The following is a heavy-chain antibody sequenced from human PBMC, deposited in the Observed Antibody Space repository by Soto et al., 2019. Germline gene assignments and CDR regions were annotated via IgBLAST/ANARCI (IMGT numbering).Heavy chain of an antibody. Sequence: QVQLVESGGGVVQPGRSLRLSCAASGFTFSSYGMHWVRQAPGKGLEWVAVISYDGSNKYYADSVKGRFTISRDNSKNPLYLQMNSLRAEDTAVYYCAKTDIEMATIGPMDAFDIWGQGTMVTVSS. D-gene: IGHD5-12*01. J-gene: IGHJ3*02. CDR2: ISYDGSNK. CDR1: GFTFSSYG. CDR3: AKTDIEMATIGPMDAFDI. V-gene: IGHV3-30*18.